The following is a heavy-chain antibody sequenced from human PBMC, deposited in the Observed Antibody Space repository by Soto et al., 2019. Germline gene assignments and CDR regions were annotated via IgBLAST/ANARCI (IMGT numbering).Heavy chain of an antibody. D-gene: IGHD5-12*01. Sequence: EVQLVESGGDLVQPGGSLRLSCAASGFTFNKYWMSWVRQAPGKGLEWVANIKLDGSEKYYVDSVKGRFTISRDNAQNSVYLQMNGLRAEDTAVYYCARDRGHDPARSRPLDYRGQGTLVTVSS. V-gene: IGHV3-7*05. CDR1: GFTFNKYW. J-gene: IGHJ4*02. CDR3: ARDRGHDPARSRPLDY. CDR2: IKLDGSEK.